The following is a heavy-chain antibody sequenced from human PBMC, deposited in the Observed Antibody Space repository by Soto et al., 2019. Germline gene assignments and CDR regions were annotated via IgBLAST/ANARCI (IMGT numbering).Heavy chain of an antibody. CDR2: ISAYNGNT. D-gene: IGHD2-8*01. CDR3: ASQPIYCTNGVCSTYYYYGMDV. V-gene: IGHV1-18*04. CDR1: GYTFTSYG. J-gene: IGHJ6*02. Sequence: GASVKVSCKASGYTFTSYGISWVRQAPGQGLEWMGWISAYNGNTNYAQKLQGRVTMTTDTSTSTAYMELRSLRSDDTAVYYCASQPIYCTNGVCSTYYYYGMDVWGQGTTVTVSS.